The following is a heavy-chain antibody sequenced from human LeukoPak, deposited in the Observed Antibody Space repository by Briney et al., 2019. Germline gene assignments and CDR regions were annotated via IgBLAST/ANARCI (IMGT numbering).Heavy chain of an antibody. V-gene: IGHV4-34*01. CDR3: ARGIWFDP. J-gene: IGHJ5*02. CDR1: GGSFSGYY. CDR2: INHSGST. Sequence: PSETLSLTCAVYGGSFSGYYWSWIRQPPGKGLEWIGEINHSGSTNYNPSLKSRVTISVDTSKNQFSLKLSSVTAADTAVYYCARGIWFDPWGQGTLVTVSS.